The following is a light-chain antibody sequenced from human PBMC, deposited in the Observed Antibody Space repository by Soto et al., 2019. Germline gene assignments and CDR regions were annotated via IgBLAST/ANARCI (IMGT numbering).Light chain of an antibody. Sequence: QSVLTQPPSASGTPGQRVTISCSGSSSNIGSNTVNWYQQLPGTAPKLLIYSNNQRPSGVPDRFSGSKSGTSASLAISGLQSEDEADYYCAAWDDSLNGPRWVFDGGTQLTVL. V-gene: IGLV1-44*01. CDR1: SSNIGSNT. CDR2: SNN. CDR3: AAWDDSLNGPRWV. J-gene: IGLJ3*02.